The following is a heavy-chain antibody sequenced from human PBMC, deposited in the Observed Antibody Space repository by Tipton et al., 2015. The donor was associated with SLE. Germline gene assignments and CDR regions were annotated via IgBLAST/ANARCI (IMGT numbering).Heavy chain of an antibody. D-gene: IGHD6-19*01. CDR1: GGSISSSNW. V-gene: IGHV4-4*02. J-gene: IGHJ4*02. CDR2: IYHSGST. CDR3: ASCIAVAGFYFDY. Sequence: TLSLTCAVSGGSISSSNWWSWVRQPPGKGLEWIGEIYHSGSTNYNPSLKSRVTISVDTSKNQFSLKLSSVTAADTAVYYCASCIAVAGFYFDYWGQGTLATVSS.